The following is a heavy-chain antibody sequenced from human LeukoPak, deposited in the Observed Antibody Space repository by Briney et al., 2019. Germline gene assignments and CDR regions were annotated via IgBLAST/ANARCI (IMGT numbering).Heavy chain of an antibody. V-gene: IGHV4-34*01. CDR1: GESFSGYY. Sequence: SETLSLTCAGYGESFSGYYWSWIRQPPGKGLEWIGEINHSGAANYNPSLKSRVTISVDTSKHQFSLKLSSVTAADTGVYYCATARDGDCWYFDLWGRGTLVTVSS. CDR2: INHSGAA. J-gene: IGHJ2*01. CDR3: ATARDGDCWYFDL. D-gene: IGHD2-21*02.